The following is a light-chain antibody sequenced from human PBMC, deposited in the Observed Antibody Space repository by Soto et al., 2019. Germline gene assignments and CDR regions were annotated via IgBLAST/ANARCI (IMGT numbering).Light chain of an antibody. CDR1: QSLLHSDGYNY. CDR3: LEGLHSPPT. CDR2: LGS. Sequence: VMTQSPFFLPVTPGEPASISCRSRQSLLHSDGYNYLDWSLQKPGQSPQRRIYLGSNRASGVTDRFSGGGCCTDFTLKISRVEAEDVGVYYCLEGLHSPPTFGRGTRLEIK. J-gene: IGKJ5*01. V-gene: IGKV2-28*01.